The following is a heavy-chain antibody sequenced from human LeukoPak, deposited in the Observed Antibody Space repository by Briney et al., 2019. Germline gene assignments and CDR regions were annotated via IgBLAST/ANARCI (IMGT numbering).Heavy chain of an antibody. CDR2: IRSKAYGGTT. V-gene: IGHV3-49*04. Sequence: GGSLRLSCTASGFTFGDYAMSWVRQAPGKGLEWVGFIRSKAYGGTTEYAASVKGRFTISRDDSKSIAYLQMNSLKTEDTAVYYCTTTGSPTVPPLDYWGQGTLVTVSS. CDR3: TTTGSPTVPPLDY. J-gene: IGHJ4*02. CDR1: GFTFGDYA. D-gene: IGHD4-17*01.